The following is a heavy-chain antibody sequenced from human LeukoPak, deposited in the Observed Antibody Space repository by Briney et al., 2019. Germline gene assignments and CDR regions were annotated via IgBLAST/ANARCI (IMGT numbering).Heavy chain of an antibody. J-gene: IGHJ4*02. CDR1: GYTFTNYY. V-gene: IGHV1-2*06. Sequence: VASVKVSCKASGYTFTNYYIHWVRQAPGQGLEWMGRINPNSGVTNYAQKFQGRVTMTRDTSITTAYMELSRLRSDDTALYYCARQYSPNYFDYWGQGTLVTVSS. CDR2: INPNSGVT. D-gene: IGHD5-18*01. CDR3: ARQYSPNYFDY.